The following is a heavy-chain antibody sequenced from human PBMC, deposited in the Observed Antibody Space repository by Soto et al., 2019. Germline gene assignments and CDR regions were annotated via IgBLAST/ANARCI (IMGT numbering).Heavy chain of an antibody. CDR2: IYDSESA. CDR3: ARASSSSSAADY. D-gene: IGHD6-6*01. CDR1: GESINSGGYY. J-gene: IGHJ4*02. Sequence: QVQLQESGPGLVKPSQTLSLTCSVSGESINSGGYYWSWIRHHPGKGLEWIGYIYDSESASYNPSLMSRVTISMDTSKNHFALRLSSVTAADTAVYYCARASSSSSAADYWGQGTQVTVAS. V-gene: IGHV4-31*03.